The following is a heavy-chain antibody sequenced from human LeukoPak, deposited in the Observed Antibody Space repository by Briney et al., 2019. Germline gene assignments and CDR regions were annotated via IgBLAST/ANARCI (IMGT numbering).Heavy chain of an antibody. CDR2: ISAYNGNT. J-gene: IGHJ4*02. D-gene: IGHD5-18*01. Sequence: PPASVKVSCKASGYTFTSYGISWVRQAPGQGLEWMGWISAYNGNTNYAQKLQGRVTMTTDTSTSTAYMELRSLRSDDTAVYYCARGVYDTAMGIFDYWGQGTLVTVSS. V-gene: IGHV1-18*01. CDR3: ARGVYDTAMGIFDY. CDR1: GYTFTSYG.